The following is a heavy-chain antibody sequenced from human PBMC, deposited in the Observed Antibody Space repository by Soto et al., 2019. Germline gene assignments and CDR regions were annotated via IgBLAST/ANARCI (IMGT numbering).Heavy chain of an antibody. V-gene: IGHV4-30-4*01. D-gene: IGHD2-2*01. CDR1: GGSISSGDYY. CDR3: ARYVPPIVVVPDDDYYYGMDV. J-gene: IGHJ6*02. CDR2: IYYSGST. Sequence: QVQLQESGPGLVKPSQTLSLTCTVSGGSISSGDYYWSWIRQPPGKGLEWIGYIYYSGSTYYNPSLKSPGTGSVDTFKDQFSLNLSSATAAATAEYYCARYVPPIVVVPDDDYYYGMDVWGRGTTVTVS.